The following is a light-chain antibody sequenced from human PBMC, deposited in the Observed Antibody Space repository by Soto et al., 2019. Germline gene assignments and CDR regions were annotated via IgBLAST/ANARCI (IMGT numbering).Light chain of an antibody. Sequence: QSALTQPAXVSGSPGQSITISCTGTSSDVGGYNYVSWYQQHPGKAPKLMIYDVSNRPSGVSNRFSGSKSGNTASLTISGLQAEDEAYDYCSSYTSSSTLEVFGTGTKVTVL. CDR2: DVS. CDR3: SSYTSSSTLEV. CDR1: SSDVGGYNY. V-gene: IGLV2-14*01. J-gene: IGLJ1*01.